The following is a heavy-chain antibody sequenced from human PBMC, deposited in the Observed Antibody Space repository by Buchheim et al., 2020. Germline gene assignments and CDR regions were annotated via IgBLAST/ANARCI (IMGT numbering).Heavy chain of an antibody. CDR1: GFTLSQYG. D-gene: IGHD1-14*01. J-gene: IGHJ4*02. Sequence: QVHLKESGGGVVQPGRSLRLSCVATGFTLSQYGMYWVRQAPGKGLEWLAVIWNDGSHKDYADSVKDRFITSRDNSKNMLYLEMNNLRAEDTAVYYCARDRGADEPNDFWGQGTL. V-gene: IGHV3-33*07. CDR2: IWNDGSHK. CDR3: ARDRGADEPNDF.